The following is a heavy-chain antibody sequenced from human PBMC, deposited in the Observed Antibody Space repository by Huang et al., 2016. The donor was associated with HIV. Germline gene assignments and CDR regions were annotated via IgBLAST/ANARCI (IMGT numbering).Heavy chain of an antibody. V-gene: IGHV4-39*01. CDR1: GGSIRSSDYH. CDR3: ARHREGPVAYYSGWGSHLNYMDV. Sequence: QLLLQESGPGLVKPSEALALTCAVSGGSIRSSDYHWGWIRQPPGQGLEGIGSVYYTGSTHYSPSLQSLVTIAVDTSKNLFFLNLTSMTAADTAVYYCARHREGPVAYYSGWGSHLNYMDVWGRGRTVVVSS. CDR2: VYYTGST. J-gene: IGHJ6*03. D-gene: IGHD3-10*01.